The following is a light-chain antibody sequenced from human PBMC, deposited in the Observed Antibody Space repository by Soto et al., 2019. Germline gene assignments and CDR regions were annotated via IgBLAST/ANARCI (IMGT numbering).Light chain of an antibody. CDR2: SAS. CDR3: QQYNDWYT. J-gene: IGKJ2*01. V-gene: IGKV3-15*01. Sequence: EIVMTQSPATLSVSPGERATVSCRASQSVFTNLAWDQQKPGQAPRLLMYSASTRANGVPARFIGSGSGTEFTLTISSLQSEDFAIYYCQQYNDWYTFGQGTKLEIK. CDR1: QSVFTN.